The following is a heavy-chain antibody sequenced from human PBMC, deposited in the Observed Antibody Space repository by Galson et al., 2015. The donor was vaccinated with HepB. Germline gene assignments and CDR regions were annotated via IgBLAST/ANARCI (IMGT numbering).Heavy chain of an antibody. V-gene: IGHV3-33*01. D-gene: IGHD5-12*01. CDR3: AGAKYSYDAFDF. Sequence: SLRLSCAASGFTFSIYGMHWVGQAPGKGLEWVAVIWYDGSKKEDAESVRGRFTISRDNSKNTLYLQMDRLRAEDTAIYYCAGAKYSYDAFDFWGQGTMVPVSS. CDR1: GFTFSIYG. J-gene: IGHJ3*01. CDR2: IWYDGSKK.